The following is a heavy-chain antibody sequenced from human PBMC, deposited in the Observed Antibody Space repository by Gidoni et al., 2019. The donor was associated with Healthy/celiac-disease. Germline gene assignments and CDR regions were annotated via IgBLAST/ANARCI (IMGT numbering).Heavy chain of an antibody. CDR1: GFTFSNAW. D-gene: IGHD3-3*01. Sequence: EVQLVESGGGLVKPGGSLRLSGAASGFTFSNAWMSWVRQAPGKGLEWVGRIKSKTDGGTTDYAAPVKGRFTISIDDSKNTLYLQMNSLKTEDTAVYYCTTDTYYDFWSGYYHFDYWGQGTLVTVSS. V-gene: IGHV3-15*01. CDR2: IKSKTDGGTT. J-gene: IGHJ4*02. CDR3: TTDTYYDFWSGYYHFDY.